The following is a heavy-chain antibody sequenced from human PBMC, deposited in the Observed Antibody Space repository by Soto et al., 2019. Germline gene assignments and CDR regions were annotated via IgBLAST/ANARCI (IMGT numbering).Heavy chain of an antibody. Sequence: SETLSLTCTVSGGSISSSSYYWGWIRQPPGKGLEWIGSIYYSGSTYYNPSLKSRVTISVDTSKNQFSLKLSSVTAADTAVYYCASTKYYYDSSGSFGRFDPWGQGTLVTVSS. V-gene: IGHV4-39*01. CDR1: GGSISSSSYY. CDR2: IYYSGST. CDR3: ASTKYYYDSSGSFGRFDP. J-gene: IGHJ5*02. D-gene: IGHD3-22*01.